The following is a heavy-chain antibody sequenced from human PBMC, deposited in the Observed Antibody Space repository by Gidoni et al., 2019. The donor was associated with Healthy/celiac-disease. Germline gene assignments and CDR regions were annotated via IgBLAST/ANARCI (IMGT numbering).Heavy chain of an antibody. CDR3: TTGGIAAAGLADY. Sequence: EVQLVESGGGLVKPGGSLRLSCAASGFTFSNAWMSWVRQAPGKGLEWVGRIKSKTDGGTTDYAAPVKGRFTISRDDSKNTLYLQMNSLKTEDTAVYYCTTGGIAAAGLADYWGQGTLVTVSS. J-gene: IGHJ4*02. V-gene: IGHV3-15*01. CDR1: GFTFSNAW. CDR2: IKSKTDGGTT. D-gene: IGHD6-13*01.